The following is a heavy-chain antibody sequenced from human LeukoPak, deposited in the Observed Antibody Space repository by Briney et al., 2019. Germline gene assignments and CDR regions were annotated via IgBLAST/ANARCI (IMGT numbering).Heavy chain of an antibody. Sequence: SETLSLTCTVSGGSISSYYGSWLRQPAGKGLEWIGRIYSTGSINYNPSLNSRVTMSVDTSKNQFSLRLRSVTAADTAVYYCARQIASAGTAGFDFWGQGALVTVSS. CDR1: GGSISSYY. CDR2: IYSTGSI. V-gene: IGHV4-4*07. D-gene: IGHD6-13*01. CDR3: ARQIASAGTAGFDF. J-gene: IGHJ4*02.